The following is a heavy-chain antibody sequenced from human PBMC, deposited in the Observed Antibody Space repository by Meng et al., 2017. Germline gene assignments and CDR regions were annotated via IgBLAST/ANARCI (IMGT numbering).Heavy chain of an antibody. J-gene: IGHJ3*02. CDR2: INPNSGGT. Sequence: ASVKVSCKASGYTFTSYDINWVRQAPGQGLEWMGWINPNSGGTNYAQKFQGRVTMTRDTSISTAYMELSRLRSDDTAVYYCARDHGEAWIRFRDAFDAFDIWGQGTMVTVSS. CDR3: ARDHGEAWIRFRDAFDAFDI. CDR1: GYTFTSYD. D-gene: IGHD5-12*01. V-gene: IGHV1-2*02.